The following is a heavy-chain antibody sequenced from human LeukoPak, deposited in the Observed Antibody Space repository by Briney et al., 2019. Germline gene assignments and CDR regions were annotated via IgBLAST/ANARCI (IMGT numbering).Heavy chain of an antibody. V-gene: IGHV4-34*01. J-gene: IGHJ4*02. D-gene: IGHD3-22*01. CDR2: INHSGYT. Sequence: SETLSLTCAVSGVAFSNYYWSWVRQSPRQGLEWVWKINHSGYTNYIPSLRSRVTISIDTSKNTFSLLLNCLSAADAGMYYCTSAVVGHQDWGQGTLVTVSS. CDR1: GVAFSNYY. CDR3: TSAVVGHQD.